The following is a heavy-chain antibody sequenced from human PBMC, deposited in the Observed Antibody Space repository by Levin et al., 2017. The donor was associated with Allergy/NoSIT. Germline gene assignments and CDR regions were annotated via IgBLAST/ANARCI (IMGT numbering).Heavy chain of an antibody. CDR2: ISYDGSNK. Sequence: GGSLRLSCAASGFTFSSYGMHWVRQAPGKGLEWVAVISYDGSNKYYADSVKGRFTISRDNSKNTLYLQMNSLRAEDTAVYYCAKWGIAVAGTLDWGQGTLVTVSS. CDR3: AKWGIAVAGTLD. CDR1: GFTFSSYG. J-gene: IGHJ4*02. V-gene: IGHV3-30*18. D-gene: IGHD6-19*01.